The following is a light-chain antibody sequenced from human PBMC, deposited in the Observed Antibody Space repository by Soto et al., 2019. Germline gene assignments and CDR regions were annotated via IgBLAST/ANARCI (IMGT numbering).Light chain of an antibody. CDR2: DAS. Sequence: DIQMTQSPSTLSASVGDRVTITCRASQSISNWLAWYQQKPGKAPKLLIYDASSLEGGVPSRFSGSGSGTEFTLTLSSLQPDDFATYYCQQYNSYSWTFGQGTKVDIK. CDR1: QSISNW. CDR3: QQYNSYSWT. J-gene: IGKJ1*01. V-gene: IGKV1-5*01.